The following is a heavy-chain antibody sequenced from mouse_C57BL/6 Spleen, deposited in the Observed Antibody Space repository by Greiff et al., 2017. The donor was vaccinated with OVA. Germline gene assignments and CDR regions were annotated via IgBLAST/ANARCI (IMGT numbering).Heavy chain of an antibody. CDR2: INPSSGYT. CDR1: GYTFTSYW. CDR3: ARRITTVVATGYFDY. V-gene: IGHV1-7*01. J-gene: IGHJ2*01. Sequence: VQGVESGAELAKPGASVKLSCKASGYTFTSYWMHWVKQRPGQGLEWIGYINPSSGYTKYNQKFKDKATLTADKSSSTAYMQLSSLTYEDSAVYYCARRITTVVATGYFDYWGQGTTLTVSS. D-gene: IGHD1-1*01.